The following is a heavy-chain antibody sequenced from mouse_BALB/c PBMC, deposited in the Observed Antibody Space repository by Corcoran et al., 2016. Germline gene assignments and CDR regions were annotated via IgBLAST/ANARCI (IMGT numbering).Heavy chain of an antibody. Sequence: QVTLKESGPGILQPSQTLSLTCSFSGLSLSTSGMDVSWIRQPSGKGLEWLANIYWADDKRYNPSLKSRLTISQDTSSNQVFLKITSVDTADTATYYCARLTNWDCWGQGTTLTVSS. D-gene: IGHD4-1*01. V-gene: IGHV8-12*01. J-gene: IGHJ2*01. CDR3: ARLTNWDC. CDR1: GLSLSTSGMD. CDR2: IYWADDK.